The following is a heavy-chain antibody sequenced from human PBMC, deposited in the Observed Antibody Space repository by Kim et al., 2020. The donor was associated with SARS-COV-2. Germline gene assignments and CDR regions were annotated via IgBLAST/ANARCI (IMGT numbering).Heavy chain of an antibody. Sequence: ASVKVSCKTSGHFFTRDSIHWVRQAPGQGLEWMGGIDCGNGNTIYSQKFQGRVTFTTDTSASTAYMELSFLRSEDSAVYYCPGGYLFSILVLVTLVPDS. CDR3: PGGYLFSILVLVTLVPDS. D-gene: IGHD6-6*01. J-gene: IGHJ5*01. V-gene: IGHV1-3*01. CDR1: GHFFTRDS. CDR2: IDCGNGNT.